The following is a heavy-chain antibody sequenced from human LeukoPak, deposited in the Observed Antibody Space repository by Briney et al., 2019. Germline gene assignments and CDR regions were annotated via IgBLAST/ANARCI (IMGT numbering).Heavy chain of an antibody. CDR3: ARTRAPSNGRVLYYMDV. D-gene: IGHD2-2*01. Sequence: GGSLRLSCAASGFTFSSYSMNWVRQAPGKGLEWVASIISISSHIYYADSVKGRFTISRDNAKNSLYLQMNSLRAQDTAVYYCARTRAPSNGRVLYYMDVWGKGTTVTVSS. CDR1: GFTFSSYS. J-gene: IGHJ6*03. V-gene: IGHV3-21*01. CDR2: IISISSHI.